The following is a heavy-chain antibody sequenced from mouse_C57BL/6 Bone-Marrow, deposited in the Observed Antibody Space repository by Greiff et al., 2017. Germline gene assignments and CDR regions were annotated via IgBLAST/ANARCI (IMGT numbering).Heavy chain of an antibody. Sequence: VQLQQSGAELVRPGASVTLSCKASGYTFTDYEMHWVKQTPVHGLEWIGAIDPETGGTAYNQKFKGKAILTADKSSSTAYMELRSLTSEDSAVYYCTRSMHYFAYWGQGTTLTVSA. D-gene: IGHD2-3*01. CDR2: IDPETGGT. J-gene: IGHJ2*01. CDR1: GYTFTDYE. V-gene: IGHV1-15*01. CDR3: TRSMHYFAY.